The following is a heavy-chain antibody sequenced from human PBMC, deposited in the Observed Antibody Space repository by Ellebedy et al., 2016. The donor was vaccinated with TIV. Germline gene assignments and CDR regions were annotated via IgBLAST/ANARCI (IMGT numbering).Heavy chain of an antibody. D-gene: IGHD6-6*01. Sequence: AASVKVSCKASGYTFTKYPMHWLRQAPGQRLEWMGWINADNGDTKYSQKFQGRVTFTRDTSASTAYMELSSLRSEDTAIYYCARDRFKGSGYFDLWGRGTPVTVSS. V-gene: IGHV1-3*01. J-gene: IGHJ2*01. CDR2: INADNGDT. CDR1: GYTFTKYP. CDR3: ARDRFKGSGYFDL.